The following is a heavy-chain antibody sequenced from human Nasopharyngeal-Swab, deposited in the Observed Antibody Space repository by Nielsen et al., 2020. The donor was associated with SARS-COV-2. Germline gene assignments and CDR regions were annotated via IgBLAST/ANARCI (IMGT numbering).Heavy chain of an antibody. J-gene: IGHJ4*02. CDR3: ARAGVALLWFGEVLKGDFEY. CDR1: GGSFSGYD. V-gene: IGHV4-34*01. D-gene: IGHD3-10*01. Sequence: SETLSLTCAVYGGSFSGYDLSWIRHPPGKGLEWIGEINHSGSTKYAPSLKSRVTISVDTSKNQFSLKLSSVTAADTAVYYCARAGVALLWFGEVLKGDFEYWGQGTLVTVSS. CDR2: INHSGST.